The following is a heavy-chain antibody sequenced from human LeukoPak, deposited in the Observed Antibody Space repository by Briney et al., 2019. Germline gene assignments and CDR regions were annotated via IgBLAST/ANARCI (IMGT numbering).Heavy chain of an antibody. D-gene: IGHD2-21*02. V-gene: IGHV1-46*01. CDR1: GYTFTSYS. Sequence: ASVKVSCKASGYTFTSYSLNWVRQAPGQGLEWMGIINPSGGTINYAQKFQGRITMTRDTSTSTVYMELCSLRSEDTAVYYCARELISGDWTWDIWGQGTMVTVSS. CDR3: ARELISGDWTWDI. CDR2: INPSGGTI. J-gene: IGHJ3*02.